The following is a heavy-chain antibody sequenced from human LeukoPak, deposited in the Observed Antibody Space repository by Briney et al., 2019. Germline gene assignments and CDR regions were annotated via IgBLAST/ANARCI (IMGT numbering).Heavy chain of an antibody. Sequence: SVKVSCKASGYTFTSYDISWVRQAPGQGLEWMGGIIPIFGTANYAQEFQGRVTITADESTSTAYMELSSLRSEDTAVYYCARSDYYYGMDVWGQGTTVTVSS. V-gene: IGHV1-69*13. CDR2: IIPIFGTA. J-gene: IGHJ6*02. CDR1: GYTFTSYD. CDR3: ARSDYYYGMDV.